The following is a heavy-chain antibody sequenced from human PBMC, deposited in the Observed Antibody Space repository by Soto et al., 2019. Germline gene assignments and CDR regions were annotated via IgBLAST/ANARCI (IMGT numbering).Heavy chain of an antibody. CDR3: ARRGYSSSWYYYYYYGMDV. V-gene: IGHV1-8*01. CDR2: MNPNSGNT. Sequence: QVQLVQSGAEVKKPGASVKVSCKASGYTFTSYDINWVRQATGQGLEWMGWMNPNSGNTGYAQKFQGRVPMTRNTSISKAYMELSSLRSEDTAVYYCARRGYSSSWYYYYYYGMDVWGQGTTVTVSS. CDR1: GYTFTSYD. D-gene: IGHD6-13*01. J-gene: IGHJ6*02.